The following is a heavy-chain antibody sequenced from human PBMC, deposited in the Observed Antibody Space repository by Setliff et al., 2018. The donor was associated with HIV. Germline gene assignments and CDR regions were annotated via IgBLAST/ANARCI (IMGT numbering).Heavy chain of an antibody. V-gene: IGHV4-38-2*01. CDR1: GYSISSGYY. CDR2: IYHSGST. D-gene: IGHD1-26*01. Sequence: PSETLSLTCAVSGYSISSGYYWGWIRQPPGKGLEWIGSIYHSGSTFYNPSLKSRVTLSLDTSKNQFSLKVTSVTAADTAVYYCARRAAATTNFDYWGQGTLVT. CDR3: ARRAAATTNFDY. J-gene: IGHJ4*02.